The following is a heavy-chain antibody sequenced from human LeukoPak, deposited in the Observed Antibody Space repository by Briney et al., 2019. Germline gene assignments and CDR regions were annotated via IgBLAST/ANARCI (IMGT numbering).Heavy chain of an antibody. CDR2: ISSSSSYI. J-gene: IGHJ4*02. CDR1: GFTFSSYS. Sequence: GGSLRLSCAASGFTFSSYSMNWVRQAPGKGLEWVSSISSSSSYIYYADSVKGRFTISRDNSKNTLYLQINSLRAEDTAVYYCAKDQGYSSSWPDYWGQGTLVTVSS. D-gene: IGHD6-13*01. CDR3: AKDQGYSSSWPDY. V-gene: IGHV3-21*04.